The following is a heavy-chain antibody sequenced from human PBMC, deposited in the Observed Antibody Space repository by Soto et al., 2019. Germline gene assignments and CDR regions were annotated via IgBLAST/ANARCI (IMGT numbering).Heavy chain of an antibody. CDR3: VKDGGKDVYFGNWFDP. Sequence: QVQLVQSGAEVKKPGSSVKVSCKASGGTFSNYAITWVRQAPGQGLEWLGRIIPIFGSTNFAQKFQDRVTLTADESTTTVYMELSSLRSDDTAVYYCVKDGGKDVYFGNWFDPWGQGTLVTVSS. CDR2: IIPIFGST. J-gene: IGHJ5*02. CDR1: GGTFSNYA. V-gene: IGHV1-69*15. D-gene: IGHD1-20*01.